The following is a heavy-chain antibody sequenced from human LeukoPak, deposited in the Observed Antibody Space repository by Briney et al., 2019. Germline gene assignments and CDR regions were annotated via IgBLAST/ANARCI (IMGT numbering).Heavy chain of an antibody. J-gene: IGHJ5*02. CDR2: LRNSGSTP. D-gene: IGHD1-26*01. V-gene: IGHV3-23*01. CDR3: AKTGGATNFGPLDP. CDR1: GFTFSDYA. Sequence: GGSLRLSCVASGFTFSDYAMTWVRQAPGKGLEWVSGLRNSGSTPYYADSVKGRFTIFRDNSQNTLYLQMNNLRAEDTAVYYCAKTGGATNFGPLDPWGQGTLVHVSS.